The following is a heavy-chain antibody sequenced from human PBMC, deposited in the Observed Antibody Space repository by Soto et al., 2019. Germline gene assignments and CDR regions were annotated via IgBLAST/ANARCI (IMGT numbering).Heavy chain of an antibody. V-gene: IGHV4-59*08. CDR1: GGSMTALF. D-gene: IGHD6-6*01. CDR2: MSLSGTT. Sequence: PSETLSLTCTVSGGSMTALFWNWIRQSPEKGLEWIGYMSLSGTTTYNPSLKNRVAISVDTSKNQFSLKLSSVTAADTAVYYCARHLAARGPYYFDYWGQGTLVTVSS. J-gene: IGHJ4*02. CDR3: ARHLAARGPYYFDY.